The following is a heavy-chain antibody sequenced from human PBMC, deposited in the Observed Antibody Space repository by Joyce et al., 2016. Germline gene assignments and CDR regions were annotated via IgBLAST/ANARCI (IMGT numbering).Heavy chain of an antibody. Sequence: GVSVKVACNTSGYTLVSYDIQWVRQAPGQGLEWMGWVNPNTGTADYAQKFQGRVIMTRNTAISTAYMELSSLRSEDTAMYYCAREFSGSGSLYELHNWGQGTLVTVSS. J-gene: IGHJ4*02. D-gene: IGHD3-10*01. CDR2: VNPNTGTA. V-gene: IGHV1-8*01. CDR3: AREFSGSGSLYELHN. CDR1: GYTLVSYD.